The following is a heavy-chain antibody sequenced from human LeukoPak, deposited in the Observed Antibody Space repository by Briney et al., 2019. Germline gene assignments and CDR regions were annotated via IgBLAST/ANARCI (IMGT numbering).Heavy chain of an antibody. CDR1: GFTFSSYG. V-gene: IGHV3-30*03. CDR3: ARAISYPHYGMDV. Sequence: GRSLRLSCAASGFTFSSYGMHWVRQAPGKGLEWVAVISYDGSNKYYADSVKGRFTISRDNSKNTLYLQMDSLRAEDTAVYHCARAISYPHYGMDVWGQGPTVTVSS. J-gene: IGHJ6*02. CDR2: ISYDGSNK.